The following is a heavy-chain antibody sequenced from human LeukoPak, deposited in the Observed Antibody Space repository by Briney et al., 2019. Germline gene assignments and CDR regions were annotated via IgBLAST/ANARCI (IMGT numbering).Heavy chain of an antibody. CDR2: IYSSGST. CDR3: ARDPAPRIVGAAHYYDY. J-gene: IGHJ4*02. V-gene: IGHV3-53*01. Sequence: GGSLRLSCAASGFTVSSNYMSWVRQAPGKGLEWVSIIYSSGSTYYADPVKGRFTISRDNSKNTLYLQMNSLRAEDTAVYYCARDPAPRIVGAAHYYDYWGQGTLVTVSS. D-gene: IGHD1-26*01. CDR1: GFTVSSNY.